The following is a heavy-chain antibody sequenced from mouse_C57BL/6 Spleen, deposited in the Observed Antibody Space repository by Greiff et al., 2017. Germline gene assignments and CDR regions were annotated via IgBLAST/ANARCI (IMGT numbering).Heavy chain of an antibody. CDR2: INPNNGGT. D-gene: IGHD1-1*02. V-gene: IGHV1-26*01. J-gene: IGHJ2*01. CDR1: GYTFTDYY. Sequence: EVQLQQSGPELVKPGASVKISCKASGYTFTDYYMNWVKQSHGKSLEWIGDINPNNGGTSYNQKFKGKATLTVDKSSSTAYMELRSLTSEDSAVYYCARGGWHFDYWGQGTTLTVSS. CDR3: ARGGWHFDY.